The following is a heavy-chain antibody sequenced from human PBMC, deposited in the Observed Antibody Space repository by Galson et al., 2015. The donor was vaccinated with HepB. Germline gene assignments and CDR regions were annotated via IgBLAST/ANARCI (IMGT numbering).Heavy chain of an antibody. CDR2: IKQDGSEK. J-gene: IGHJ4*02. D-gene: IGHD6-19*01. CDR3: ARDLRSSGWYRNDY. Sequence: LRLSCAASGFTFSSYWMSWVRQAPGKGLEWVANIKQDGSEKYYVDSVKGRFTISRDNAKNSLYLQMNSLRAEDTAVYYCARDLRSSGWYRNDYWGQGTLVTVSS. V-gene: IGHV3-7*01. CDR1: GFTFSSYW.